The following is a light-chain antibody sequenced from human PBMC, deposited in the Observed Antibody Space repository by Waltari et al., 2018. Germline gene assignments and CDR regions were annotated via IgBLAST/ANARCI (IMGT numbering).Light chain of an antibody. CDR3: CSYAGRGTYV. CDR2: EVF. CDR1: TSDFGGYDL. J-gene: IGLJ1*01. V-gene: IGLV2-23*02. Sequence: QSALTQPASVSGPPGTSIPISCSETTSDFGGYDLVSWYQQHPGEAPKLLICEVFKRPPDTSSRFSGAKSGSTASLTISGLQPEDEADYYCCSYAGRGTYVFGSGTKVTVL.